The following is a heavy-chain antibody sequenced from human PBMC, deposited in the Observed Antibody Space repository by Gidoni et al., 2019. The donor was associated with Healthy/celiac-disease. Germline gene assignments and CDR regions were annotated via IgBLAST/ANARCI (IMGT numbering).Heavy chain of an antibody. CDR1: GFTFSSYS. D-gene: IGHD6-19*01. CDR2: ISSSSSTI. J-gene: IGHJ5*02. CDR3: ARTVAGTGGGNWFDP. Sequence: EVQLVESGGGLVQPGGSLRLSCAASGFTFSSYSMNWVRQAPGKGLGWVSYISSSSSTIYYADLVKGRFTISRDNAKNSLYLQMNSLRDEDTAVYYCARTVAGTGGGNWFDPWGQGTLVTVSS. V-gene: IGHV3-48*02.